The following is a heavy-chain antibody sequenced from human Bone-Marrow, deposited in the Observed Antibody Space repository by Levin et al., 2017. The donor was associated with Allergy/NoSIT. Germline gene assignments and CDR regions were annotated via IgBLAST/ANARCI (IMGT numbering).Heavy chain of an antibody. V-gene: IGHV3-23*01. CDR2: ITSDGSNT. D-gene: IGHD5-18*01. CDR3: ASYPYSTY. CDR1: GFTFSSYA. J-gene: IGHJ4*02. Sequence: AGESLKISCAASGFTFSSYAMTWVRQAPGKGLEWVSRITSDGSNTIYADSVKGRFTISRDNAKNTLYLQMNSLSAEDTAVYYCASYPYSTYWGQGALVTVSS.